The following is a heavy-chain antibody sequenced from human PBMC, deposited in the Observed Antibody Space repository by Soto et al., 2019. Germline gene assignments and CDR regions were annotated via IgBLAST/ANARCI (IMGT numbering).Heavy chain of an antibody. CDR1: GGSISSGGYY. V-gene: IGHV4-31*03. CDR2: IYYSGST. Sequence: TLSLTCTVSGGSISSGGYYWSWIRQHPGKGLEWIGYIYYSGSTYYNPSLKSRVTISVDTSKNQFSLKLSSVTAADTAVYYCARRRSHYYYGMDVWGQGTTVTVSS. J-gene: IGHJ6*02. CDR3: ARRRSHYYYGMDV.